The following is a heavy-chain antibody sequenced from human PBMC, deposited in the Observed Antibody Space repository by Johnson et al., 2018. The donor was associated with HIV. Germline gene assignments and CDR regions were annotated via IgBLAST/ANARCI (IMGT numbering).Heavy chain of an antibody. CDR3: AREKSYYYDSSGYPDTFDI. J-gene: IGHJ3*02. CDR1: GFTFSSYW. Sequence: VQLVESGGGLVQPGGSLRLSCAASGFTFSSYWMHWVRQAPGKGLVWVSRINSDGSSTSYADSVKGRFTISRDNAKNTLYLQMNSLRAEDTAVYYCAREKSYYYDSSGYPDTFDIWGQGTMVIVSS. CDR2: INSDGSST. V-gene: IGHV3-74*01. D-gene: IGHD3-22*01.